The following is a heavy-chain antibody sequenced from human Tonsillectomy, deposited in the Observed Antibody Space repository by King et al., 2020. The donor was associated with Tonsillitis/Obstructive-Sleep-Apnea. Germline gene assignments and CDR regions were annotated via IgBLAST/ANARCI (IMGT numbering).Heavy chain of an antibody. D-gene: IGHD2-15*01. CDR3: STRFSEYCRGGYCHYGVDV. Sequence: VQLVESGGGLVKPGGSLRLSCAASGFSFSKAWMNWVRQAPGKGLEWVGRIKSKTDGGTIGYAAPVKGRFTFSRDDSKNTLYLQMNSLKTEDTAVYCCSTRFSEYCRGGYCHYGVDVWGQGTTVTVSS. V-gene: IGHV3-15*07. J-gene: IGHJ6*02. CDR1: GFSFSKAW. CDR2: IKSKTDGGTI.